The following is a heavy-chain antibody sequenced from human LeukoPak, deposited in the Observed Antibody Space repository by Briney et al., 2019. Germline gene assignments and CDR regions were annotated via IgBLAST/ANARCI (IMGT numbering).Heavy chain of an antibody. J-gene: IGHJ4*02. CDR1: GGSISSYY. V-gene: IGHV4-59*01. D-gene: IGHD5-12*01. Sequence: NSSETLSLTCTVSGGSISSYYWSWLRQPPGKGLEWIGYIYYSGSTNYNPSLKSRVTISVDTSKNQFSLKLSSVTAADTAVYYCAREREGEYSGYGYFDYWGQGTLVTVSS. CDR3: AREREGEYSGYGYFDY. CDR2: IYYSGST.